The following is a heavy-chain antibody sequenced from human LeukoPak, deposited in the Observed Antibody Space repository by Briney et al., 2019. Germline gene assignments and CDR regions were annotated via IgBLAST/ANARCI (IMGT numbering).Heavy chain of an antibody. J-gene: IGHJ4*02. D-gene: IGHD6-13*01. CDR3: ARGQLVGGNFDY. CDR1: GGSFSGYY. V-gene: IGHV4-34*01. Sequence: SETLSLTCAVYGGSFSGYYWSWIRQPPGKGLEWIGEINHSGSTNYNPSLKSRVTISVDTSKNQFSLKPSSVTAADTAVYYCARGQLVGGNFDYWGQGTLVTVSS. CDR2: INHSGST.